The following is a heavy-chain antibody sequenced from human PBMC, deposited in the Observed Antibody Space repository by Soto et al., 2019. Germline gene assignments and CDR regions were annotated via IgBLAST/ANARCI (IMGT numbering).Heavy chain of an antibody. CDR2: INAGNGNT. CDR3: AGSAPPIDY. Sequence: QVQLVQSGAEVKKPGASVKVSCKASGYTFTSYAMHWVRQAPGQRLEWMGWINAGNGNTKQSQKFQGRVTITRDTSASTAYMELSSLRSEDTAVYYCAGSAPPIDYWGQGTLVTVSS. CDR1: GYTFTSYA. J-gene: IGHJ4*02. V-gene: IGHV1-3*01.